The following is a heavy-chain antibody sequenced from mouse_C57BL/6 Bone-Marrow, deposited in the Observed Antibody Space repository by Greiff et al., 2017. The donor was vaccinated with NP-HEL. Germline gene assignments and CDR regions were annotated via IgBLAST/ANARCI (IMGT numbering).Heavy chain of an antibody. D-gene: IGHD2-4*01. Sequence: EVQLVESGGDLVKPGGSLKLSCAASGFTFSSYGMSWVRQTPDKRLEWVATISSGGSYTYYPDSVKGRFTISRDNAKNTLYLQMSSLKSEDTAMYYCARRPYYDRDAMDYWGQGTSVTVSS. V-gene: IGHV5-6*01. CDR2: ISSGGSYT. CDR1: GFTFSSYG. CDR3: ARRPYYDRDAMDY. J-gene: IGHJ4*01.